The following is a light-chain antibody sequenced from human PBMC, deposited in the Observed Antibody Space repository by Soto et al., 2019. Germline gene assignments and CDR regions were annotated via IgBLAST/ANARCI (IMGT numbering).Light chain of an antibody. V-gene: IGKV3D-15*02. J-gene: IGKJ3*01. Sequence: EIVMTQSPATLSVSPGERATLSCRASQSVSSNLAWYQQKPGQAPRLLIYGASTRDTDIPDRFNGSGSGTDFALTISRLEPEDFALYYCQQYNDSPLTFGPGTKVDVK. CDR3: QQYNDSPLT. CDR1: QSVSSN. CDR2: GAS.